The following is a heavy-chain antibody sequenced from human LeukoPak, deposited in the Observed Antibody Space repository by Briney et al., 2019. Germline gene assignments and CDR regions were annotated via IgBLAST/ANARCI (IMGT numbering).Heavy chain of an antibody. Sequence: SETLSLTCAVYGESFSGYYWSWIRQPPGKGLEWIGEINHSGSTNYNPSLKSRVTISVDTSKNQFSLKLSSVTAADTAVYYCARRGQKGAYYYDSSGTNWFDPWGQGTLVTVSS. CDR2: INHSGST. CDR1: GESFSGYY. CDR3: ARRGQKGAYYYDSSGTNWFDP. J-gene: IGHJ5*02. V-gene: IGHV4-34*01. D-gene: IGHD3-22*01.